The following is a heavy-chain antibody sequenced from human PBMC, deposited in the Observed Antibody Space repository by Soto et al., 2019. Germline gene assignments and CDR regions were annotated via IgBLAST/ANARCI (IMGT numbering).Heavy chain of an antibody. CDR3: ARDQYSCYDAFDI. CDR2: IYSGGST. Sequence: EVQLVESGGGLVQPGGSLGLSCAASGFTVSSNYMSWVRQAPGKGLEWVSVIYSGGSTYYADSVKGRFTISRDNSKNTLYLQMNSLRAEDTAVYYCARDQYSCYDAFDIWGQGTMVTVSS. J-gene: IGHJ3*02. CDR1: GFTVSSNY. V-gene: IGHV3-66*01. D-gene: IGHD5-12*01.